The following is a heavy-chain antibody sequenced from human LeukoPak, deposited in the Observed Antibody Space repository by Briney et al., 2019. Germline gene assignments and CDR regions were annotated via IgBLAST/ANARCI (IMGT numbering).Heavy chain of an antibody. CDR1: GDSISTSSYY. V-gene: IGHV4-39*07. J-gene: IGHJ4*02. D-gene: IGHD4-17*01. CDR3: ARDARATDYGDYDGYY. CDR2: IYYSGST. Sequence: SETLSLTCSVSGDSISTSSYYWGWIRQPPGKGLEWIGTIYYSGSTYYNPSLTSRVTISVDTSKNQFSLKLSSVTAADTAVYYCARDARATDYGDYDGYYWGQGTLVTVSS.